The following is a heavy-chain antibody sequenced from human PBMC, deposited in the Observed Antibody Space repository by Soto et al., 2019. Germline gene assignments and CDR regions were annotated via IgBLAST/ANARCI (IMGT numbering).Heavy chain of an antibody. D-gene: IGHD2-15*01. V-gene: IGHV1-69*06. CDR3: ARYWSAGTLYGAFDI. Sequence: QVQLVQSGSEVKKPGSSVKVSCKASGGTFSDFTLSWLRQAPGRDLEWMGGIIPMIGATNNAQKLKGRLTITADKSTGTVYMELNSLRSDDTAVYYCARYWSAGTLYGAFDIWGQGTEVTVSP. CDR2: IIPMIGAT. CDR1: GGTFSDFT. J-gene: IGHJ3*02.